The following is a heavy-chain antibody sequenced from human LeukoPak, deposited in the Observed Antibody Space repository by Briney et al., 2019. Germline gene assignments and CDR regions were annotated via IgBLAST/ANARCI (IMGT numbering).Heavy chain of an antibody. J-gene: IGHJ4*02. V-gene: IGHV3-15*01. Sequence: PGGSLRLSCAASGFTFSNAWMSWVRQAPGKGLEWVGRIKSKTDGGTTDYAAPVKGRFTISSDDSKNTLYLQMNSLTTEDTAVYYCTTAGDFWSGYYTRFDYWGQGTLVTVSS. CDR2: IKSKTDGGTT. CDR1: GFTFSNAW. CDR3: TTAGDFWSGYYTRFDY. D-gene: IGHD3-3*01.